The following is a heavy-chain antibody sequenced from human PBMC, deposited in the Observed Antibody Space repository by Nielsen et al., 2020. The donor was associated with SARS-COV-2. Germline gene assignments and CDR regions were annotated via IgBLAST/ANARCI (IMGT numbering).Heavy chain of an antibody. CDR2: ISSSGSTI. CDR3: AREYSSSWPFYYYGMDV. Sequence: WIRQPPGKGLEWVSYISSSGSTIYYADSVKGRFTISRDNAENSLYLQMNSLRAEDTAVYYCAREYSSSWPFYYYGMDVWGQGTTVTVSS. V-gene: IGHV3-48*03. D-gene: IGHD6-13*01. J-gene: IGHJ6*02.